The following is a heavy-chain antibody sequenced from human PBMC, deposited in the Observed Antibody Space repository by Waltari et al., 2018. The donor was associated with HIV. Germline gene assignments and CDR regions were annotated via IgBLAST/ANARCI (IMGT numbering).Heavy chain of an antibody. CDR1: GGSISSSSYY. Sequence: QLQLQESGPGLVKPSETLSLTCTVSGGSISSSSYYWGWIRQPPGKGLEWIGSIYYSGSTYYNPSLKSRVTISVDTSKNQFSLKLSSVTAADTAVYYCARPARGIVGATFYDYWGQGTLVTVSS. CDR3: ARPARGIVGATFYDY. V-gene: IGHV4-39*01. D-gene: IGHD1-26*01. J-gene: IGHJ4*02. CDR2: IYYSGST.